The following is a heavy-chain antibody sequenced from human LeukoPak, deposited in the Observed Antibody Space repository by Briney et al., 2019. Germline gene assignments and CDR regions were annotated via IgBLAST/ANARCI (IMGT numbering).Heavy chain of an antibody. CDR3: ASLPVGAIYFDDY. CDR1: GYTFTSYY. D-gene: IGHD1-26*01. Sequence: ASVEVSCKASGYTFTSYYMHWVRQAPGQGLEWMGIINPSGGSTSYAQKFQGRVTMTRDMSTSTVYMELSSLRSEDTAVYYCASLPVGAIYFDDYWGQGTMVTVSS. J-gene: IGHJ4*02. CDR2: INPSGGST. V-gene: IGHV1-46*01.